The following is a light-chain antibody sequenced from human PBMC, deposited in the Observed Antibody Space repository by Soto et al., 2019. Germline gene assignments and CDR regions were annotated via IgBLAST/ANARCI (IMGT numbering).Light chain of an antibody. CDR2: GAS. V-gene: IGKV3-15*01. CDR1: QSVSSN. J-gene: IGKJ1*01. Sequence: EIVMTQSPATLSVSPGERATLSCRASQSVSSNLAWYQQKPGQAPRLLIYGASTRATGIPARLSGSGSGTEFTLTSSSLQSEDCAVYYCQQYNNWPPMAFGQGTKVEIK. CDR3: QQYNNWPPMA.